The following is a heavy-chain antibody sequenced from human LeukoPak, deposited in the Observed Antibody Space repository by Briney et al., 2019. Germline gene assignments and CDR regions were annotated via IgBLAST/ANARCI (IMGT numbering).Heavy chain of an antibody. V-gene: IGHV4-59*01. CDR2: IYYSGST. Sequence: SETLSLTCTVSGGSISSYYWSWIRQPPGKGLEWIGYIYYSGSTNYNPSLKSRVTISVDTSKNQFSLKLSSVTAADTAVYYCASLAFTYDDILTGYYNPDYWGQGTLVTVSS. D-gene: IGHD3-9*01. CDR3: ASLAFTYDDILTGYYNPDY. J-gene: IGHJ4*02. CDR1: GGSISSYY.